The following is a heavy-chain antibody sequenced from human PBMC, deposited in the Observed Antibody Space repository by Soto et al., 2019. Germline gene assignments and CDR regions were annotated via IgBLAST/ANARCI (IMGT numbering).Heavy chain of an antibody. J-gene: IGHJ4*02. Sequence: QVQPVQSGAEVKKPGASVKVSCKASGYTFTSYAMHWVRQAPGQRLEWMGWINAGNGNTKYSQKFQGRVTITRDTSASTAYMELSRLRSEDTAVYYCARGDGYYYCDYWGQGTLVTVSS. CDR1: GYTFTSYA. V-gene: IGHV1-3*01. D-gene: IGHD3-22*01. CDR3: ARGDGYYYCDY. CDR2: INAGNGNT.